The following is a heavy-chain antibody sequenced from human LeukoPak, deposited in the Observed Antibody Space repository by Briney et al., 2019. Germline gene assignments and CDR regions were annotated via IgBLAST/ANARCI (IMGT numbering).Heavy chain of an antibody. CDR1: GFTFSSYS. D-gene: IGHD1-26*01. V-gene: IGHV3-21*01. J-gene: IGHJ3*02. CDR3: ASYKAEYSGSYLAKDDAFDI. Sequence: PGGSLRFSCAASGFTFSSYSMNWVRQAPGKGLEWVSSISSSSSYIYYADSVKGRFTISRDNAKNSLYLQMNSLRAEDTAVYYCASYKAEYSGSYLAKDDAFDIWGQGTMVTVSS. CDR2: ISSSSSYI.